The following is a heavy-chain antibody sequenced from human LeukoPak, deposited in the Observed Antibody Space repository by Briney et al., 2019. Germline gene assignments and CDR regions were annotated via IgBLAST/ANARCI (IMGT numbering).Heavy chain of an antibody. D-gene: IGHD6-19*01. CDR3: ARHQQWLGRRTPFDP. Sequence: KPSETLSLTCTVSGYSISSGGYYWGWLRQPPGKGLEWIGSVYYSGSTYYNPSLKSRVTISVDTSKNQFSLKLSSVTAADTAVYYCARHQQWLGRRTPFDPWGQGTLVTVSS. V-gene: IGHV4-39*07. J-gene: IGHJ5*02. CDR2: VYYSGST. CDR1: GYSISSGGYY.